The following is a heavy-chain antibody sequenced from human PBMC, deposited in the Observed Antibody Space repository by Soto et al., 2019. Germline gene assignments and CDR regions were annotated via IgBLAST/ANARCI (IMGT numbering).Heavy chain of an antibody. Sequence: PGGSLRLSCAASGCTFSSYAMSWVSQAPGKGLEWVSAISGSGGSTYYADSVKGRFTISRDNSKNTLYLQMNSLRAEDTAVYYCAKRNGVVAATYSPKAKYFQHWGQGTLVTVSS. CDR2: ISGSGGST. V-gene: IGHV3-23*01. D-gene: IGHD2-15*01. J-gene: IGHJ1*01. CDR3: AKRNGVVAATYSPKAKYFQH. CDR1: GCTFSSYA.